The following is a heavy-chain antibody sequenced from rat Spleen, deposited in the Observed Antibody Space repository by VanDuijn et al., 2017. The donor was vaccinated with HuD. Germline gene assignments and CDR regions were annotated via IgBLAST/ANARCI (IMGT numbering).Heavy chain of an antibody. Sequence: VQLVESGGGLVQPGRSMKLSCAASGLSFSNYDMACVYQAPTKGLEWLASISYDGTATYYRDSAKVRFTLSRDNAKTTLSLQMDSLRTEDTATYYCATPTPGIPFAYWGQGTLVTVSS. CDR3: ATPTPGIPFAY. CDR1: GLSFSNYD. J-gene: IGHJ3*01. CDR2: ISYDGTAT. D-gene: IGHD1-4*01. V-gene: IGHV5-25*01.